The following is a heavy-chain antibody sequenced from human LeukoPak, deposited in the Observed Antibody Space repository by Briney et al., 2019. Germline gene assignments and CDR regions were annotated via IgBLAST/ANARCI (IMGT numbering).Heavy chain of an antibody. D-gene: IGHD3-10*01. V-gene: IGHV3-48*01. Sequence: PGGSLRLSCAASGFTFSSYSMNWVRQAPGKGMGWDSYISSSSSTKYYADSVKGRFTISRDNAKNSLYLQMNSLRAEDTALYYCARALEDYYGSGSLNWGQGTLVTVSS. CDR3: ARALEDYYGSGSLN. CDR2: ISSSSSTK. CDR1: GFTFSSYS. J-gene: IGHJ4*02.